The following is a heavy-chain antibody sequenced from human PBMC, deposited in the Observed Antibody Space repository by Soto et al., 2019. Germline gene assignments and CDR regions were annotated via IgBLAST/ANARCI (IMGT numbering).Heavy chain of an antibody. CDR2: VYTSDYT. V-gene: IGHV4-4*08. D-gene: IGHD3-10*01. CDR1: GASIRSYY. J-gene: IGHJ6*02. Sequence: SVTLSLTCSVSGASIRSYYWHWIRQPPGKGLEWIGYVYTSDYTRYSSSLKSRVTISVDTSKSQSYLRLNSVTAADTAVYYCASSAGHRGDFFCYDGKEVWGQGTTVTVSS. CDR3: ASSAGHRGDFFCYDGKEV.